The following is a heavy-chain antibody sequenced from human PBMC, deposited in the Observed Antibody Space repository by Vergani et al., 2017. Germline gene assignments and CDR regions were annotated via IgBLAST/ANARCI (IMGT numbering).Heavy chain of an antibody. CDR2: IVVGSGNT. Sequence: QMQLVQSGPEVKKPGTSVKVSCKASGFTFTSSAMQWVRQARGQRLEWIGWIVVGSGNTNYAQKFQERVTITRDMSTSTAYMELSSRRSEDTAVYYCAGGRRIYSNYFYYYYMDVLGKGTTVTVSS. V-gene: IGHV1-58*02. D-gene: IGHD4-11*01. J-gene: IGHJ6*03. CDR3: AGGRRIYSNYFYYYYMDV. CDR1: GFTFTSSA.